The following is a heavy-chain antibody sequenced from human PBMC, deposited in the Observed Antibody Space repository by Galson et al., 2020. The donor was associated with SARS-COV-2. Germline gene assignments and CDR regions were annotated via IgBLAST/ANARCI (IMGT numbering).Heavy chain of an antibody. V-gene: IGHV3-48*03. J-gene: IGHJ3*02. CDR3: ARGRGGSYLDAFDM. Sequence: TGGSLRLSCAASGFTSNNYEMNWVRQAPGKGLEWVSYISGGGTTIYYADSVKGRFTISRDNAANSLYLQMNSLRAEDTAVYYCARGRGGSYLDAFDMGAKGQWSPSLQ. CDR2: ISGGGTTI. CDR1: GFTSNNYE. D-gene: IGHD1-26*01.